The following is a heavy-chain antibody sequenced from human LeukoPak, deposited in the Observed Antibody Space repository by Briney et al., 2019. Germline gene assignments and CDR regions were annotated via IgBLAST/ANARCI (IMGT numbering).Heavy chain of an antibody. J-gene: IGHJ6*03. Sequence: ASVKVSCKVSGYTLTELSMHWVRQAPGKGLEWMGGFDPGDGETIYAQKFQGRVTMTEDTSTDTAYMELSSLRSEDTAVYYCATAAAGLYYYYYMDVWGKGTTVTVSS. CDR2: FDPGDGET. CDR1: GYTLTELS. D-gene: IGHD6-13*01. CDR3: ATAAAGLYYYYYMDV. V-gene: IGHV1-24*01.